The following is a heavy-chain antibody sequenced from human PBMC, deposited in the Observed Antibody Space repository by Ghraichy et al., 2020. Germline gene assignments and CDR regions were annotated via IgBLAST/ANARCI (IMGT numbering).Heavy chain of an antibody. CDR1: GASVSSATYH. Sequence: SETLSLTCTVSGASVSSATYHWSWIRQPPRKGLEWIGYVHSSGSTIYNPSLKGRVTMSVDTSENQFSLRLSSVTAADTAIYYCARARVVPVDMPKYHWFDPWGQGTLVTVSS. D-gene: IGHD2-2*01. CDR2: VHSSGST. CDR3: ARARVVPVDMPKYHWFDP. J-gene: IGHJ5*02. V-gene: IGHV4-61*01.